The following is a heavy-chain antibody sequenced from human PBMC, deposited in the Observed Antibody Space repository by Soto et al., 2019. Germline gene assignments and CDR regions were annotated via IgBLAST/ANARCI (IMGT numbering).Heavy chain of an antibody. CDR1: GGSISSYY. CDR3: VRHGGQQGVRGIFDY. CDR2: IYYSGST. J-gene: IGHJ4*02. V-gene: IGHV4-59*08. Sequence: SETLSLTCTVSGGSISSYYWSWIRQPPGKGLEWIGYIYYSGSTNYNPSLKSRVTISVDTSKNQFSLKLSSVTAADTAVYHCVRHGGQQGVRGIFDYWGQGTLVTVSS. D-gene: IGHD3-10*01.